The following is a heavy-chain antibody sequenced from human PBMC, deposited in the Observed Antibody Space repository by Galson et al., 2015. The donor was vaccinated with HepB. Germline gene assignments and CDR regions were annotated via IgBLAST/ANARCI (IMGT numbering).Heavy chain of an antibody. Sequence: SLRLSCAASGFTFSSYGMHWVRQAPGKGLEWVAVIWYDGSNKYYADSVKGRFTISRDNSKNTLYLQMNSLRAEDTAVYYCARDHIVPAAITDTKENYYYYGMDVWGQGTTVTASS. J-gene: IGHJ6*02. CDR2: IWYDGSNK. CDR3: ARDHIVPAAITDTKENYYYYGMDV. CDR1: GFTFSSYG. V-gene: IGHV3-33*01. D-gene: IGHD2-2*01.